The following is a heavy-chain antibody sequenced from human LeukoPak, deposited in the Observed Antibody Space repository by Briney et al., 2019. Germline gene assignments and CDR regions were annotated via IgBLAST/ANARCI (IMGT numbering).Heavy chain of an antibody. D-gene: IGHD3-16*01. V-gene: IGHV4-34*01. J-gene: IGHJ5*02. Sequence: PSETLSLTCAVYGGSFSGYYWSWIRQPPGKGLEWIGEINHSGSTNYNPSLKSRVTISVDTSKNQFSLKLSSVTAADTAMYYCVRDHVSPGLSNCFDPWGQGTLVTVSS. CDR3: VRDHVSPGLSNCFDP. CDR1: GGSFSGYY. CDR2: INHSGST.